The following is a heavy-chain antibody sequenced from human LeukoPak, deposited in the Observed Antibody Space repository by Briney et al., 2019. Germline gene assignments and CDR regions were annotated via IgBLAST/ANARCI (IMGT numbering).Heavy chain of an antibody. Sequence: ASVKVSCKASGYTFTGYHMHWVRQAPGQGLEWMGRINPNSGDTNYAQKFQGRVTMTRDTSTSTVYMELSSLRSEDTAVYYCARASDIVVVPAVNWFDPWGQGTLVTVSS. V-gene: IGHV1-2*06. CDR3: ARASDIVVVPAVNWFDP. J-gene: IGHJ5*02. CDR2: INPNSGDT. CDR1: GYTFTGYH. D-gene: IGHD2-2*01.